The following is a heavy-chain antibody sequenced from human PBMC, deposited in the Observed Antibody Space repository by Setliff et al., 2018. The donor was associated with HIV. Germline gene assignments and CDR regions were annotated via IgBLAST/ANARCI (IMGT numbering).Heavy chain of an antibody. V-gene: IGHV4-59*11. J-gene: IGHJ3*02. CDR2: IYLGETT. CDR3: ARKEKGGAFDI. Sequence: PSETLSLTCTVSSGYMSGHFWTWIRQTPGEGLEWIGNIYLGETTNYNPSLQSRVTISVDTPKNQFSLHLNSVTAADTAVYYCARKEKGGAFDIWGLGTLVTVSS. CDR1: SGYMSGHF.